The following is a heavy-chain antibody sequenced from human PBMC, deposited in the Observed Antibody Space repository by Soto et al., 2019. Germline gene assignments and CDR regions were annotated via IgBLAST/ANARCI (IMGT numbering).Heavy chain of an antibody. CDR1: GFTFSDYY. CDR2: ISSSGSII. CDR3: ALAGYDSNYYAVTPLSAGHF. V-gene: IGHV3-11*01. J-gene: IGHJ4*02. Sequence: QVQLVVSGGGLVKPGGSLRISCAASGFTFSDYYISWIRQATGKGLEWVSYISSSGSIIYYADSVKGRFTISRDNAKNSLYLQMNSLRAEDTAVYYCALAGYDSNYYAVTPLSAGHFWGQGTLVTVSS. D-gene: IGHD4-4*01.